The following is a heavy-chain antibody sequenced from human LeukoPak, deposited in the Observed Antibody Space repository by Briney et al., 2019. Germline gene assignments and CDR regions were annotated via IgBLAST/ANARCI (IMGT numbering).Heavy chain of an antibody. Sequence: ASVKVSCKASGYTFTSYGISWVRQAPGQGLEWMGWISAYNGNTNYAQKLQGRVTMTRDTSTNTVYMELSSLRSEDTAVYYCASSGSGSYENWFDPWGQGTLVTVSS. D-gene: IGHD1-26*01. V-gene: IGHV1-18*01. CDR2: ISAYNGNT. J-gene: IGHJ5*02. CDR3: ASSGSGSYENWFDP. CDR1: GYTFTSYG.